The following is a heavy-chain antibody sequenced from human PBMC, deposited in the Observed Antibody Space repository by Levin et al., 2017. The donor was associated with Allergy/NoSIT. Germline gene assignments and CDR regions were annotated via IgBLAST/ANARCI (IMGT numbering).Heavy chain of an antibody. CDR1: GFTFSSYA. Sequence: PGGSLRLSCAASGFTFSSYAMSWVRQAPGKGLEWVSAISGSGGSTYYADSVKGRFTISRDNSKNTLYLQMNSLRAEDTAVYYCSAGRSQFGYYYYGMDVWGQGTTVTVSS. CDR2: ISGSGGST. D-gene: IGHD6-13*01. CDR3: SAGRSQFGYYYYGMDV. J-gene: IGHJ6*02. V-gene: IGHV3-23*01.